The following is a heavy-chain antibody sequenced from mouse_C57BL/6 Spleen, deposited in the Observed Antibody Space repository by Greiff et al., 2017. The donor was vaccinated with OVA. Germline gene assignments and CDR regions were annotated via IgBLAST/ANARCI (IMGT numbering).Heavy chain of an antibody. D-gene: IGHD4-1*01. Sequence: QVQLQQSGPELVKPGASVKISCKASGYAFSSSWMNWVKQRPGKGLVWIGRIYPGDGDTNYNGKFKGKATLTADKSSSTAYMQLSSLTSEDSAVYFCARSLTGTWGGYWYFDVWGTGTTVTVSS. CDR2: IYPGDGDT. J-gene: IGHJ1*03. CDR3: ARSLTGTWGGYWYFDV. V-gene: IGHV1-82*01. CDR1: GYAFSSSW.